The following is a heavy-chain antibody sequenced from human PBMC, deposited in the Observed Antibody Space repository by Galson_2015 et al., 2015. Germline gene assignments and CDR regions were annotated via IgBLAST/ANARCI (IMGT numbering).Heavy chain of an antibody. CDR2: INDSGST. V-gene: IGHV4-34*01. CDR3: ARTEYCSGGSCCSFYMAV. D-gene: IGHD2-15*01. CDR1: GGSLSGYW. J-gene: IGHJ6*03. Sequence: ETLSLTCGVHGGSLSGYWWTWIRLPPGKGLEWIGEINDSGSTNYNPSLKSRVTISVETSTNQFSLKLSSVTAADTAVYYCARTEYCSGGSCCSFYMAVWGKGTTVTVSS.